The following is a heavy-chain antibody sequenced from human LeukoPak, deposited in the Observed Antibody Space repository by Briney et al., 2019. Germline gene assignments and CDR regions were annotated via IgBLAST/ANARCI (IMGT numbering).Heavy chain of an antibody. V-gene: IGHV3-23*01. CDR3: AKEVGYDSSGYDDY. CDR2: ISGSGGST. Sequence: GGSLRLSCAASGFTFSSYAMGWVRQAPGKGLEWVSSISGSGGSTSYADSVKGRFTISRDNSKNTLYLQMNSLRAEDTAVYYCAKEVGYDSSGYDDYWGQGTLVTVSS. J-gene: IGHJ4*02. D-gene: IGHD3-22*01. CDR1: GFTFSSYA.